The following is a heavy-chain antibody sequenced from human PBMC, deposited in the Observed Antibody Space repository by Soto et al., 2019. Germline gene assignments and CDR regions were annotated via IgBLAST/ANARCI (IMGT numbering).Heavy chain of an antibody. CDR2: IYHSGST. Sequence: SETLSLTCTVSGGSINSGDYYWSWIRQAPGKGLEWIGYIYHSGSTYYNPSLKSRLTISVDTSENQFSLNLTSVTAADTAVYYCARSPFVCWYFDLWGRGTLVTVS. CDR3: ARSPFVCWYFDL. CDR1: GGSINSGDYY. V-gene: IGHV4-30-4*01. J-gene: IGHJ2*01. D-gene: IGHD3-16*01.